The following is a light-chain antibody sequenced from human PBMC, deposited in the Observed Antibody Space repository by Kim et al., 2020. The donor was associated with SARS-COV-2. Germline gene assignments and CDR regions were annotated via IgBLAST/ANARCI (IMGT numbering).Light chain of an antibody. J-gene: IGKJ2*01. CDR2: RAS. V-gene: IGKV1-5*03. Sequence: ASVGARVTISCRASQNIGTYLAWYQHKPGKAPTLLVYRASSLQGGVPSRFSGSGSETEFILTINSLQPDDFATYYCQHYNSYPYTFGQGTKLEI. CDR1: QNIGTY. CDR3: QHYNSYPYT.